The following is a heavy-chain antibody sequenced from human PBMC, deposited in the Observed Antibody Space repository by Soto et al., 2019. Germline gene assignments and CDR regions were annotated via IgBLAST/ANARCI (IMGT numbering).Heavy chain of an antibody. CDR3: ATSQKGYNWNYFDH. Sequence: SETLSLTCAVYGGSFSGYYWSWIRPPPGKGLEWIGEINHSGSTNYNPSLKSRVTISVDTSKNQFSLKRSSVTAADTAVYYCATSQKGYNWNYFDHWGQGALVTSPQ. J-gene: IGHJ4*02. D-gene: IGHD1-20*01. CDR1: GGSFSGYY. CDR2: INHSGST. V-gene: IGHV4-34*01.